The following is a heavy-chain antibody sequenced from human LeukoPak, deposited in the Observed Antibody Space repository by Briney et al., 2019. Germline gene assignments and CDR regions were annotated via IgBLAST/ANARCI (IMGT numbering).Heavy chain of an antibody. D-gene: IGHD5-24*01. CDR1: GYRFTSYW. J-gene: IGHJ6*02. Sequence: GESLKISWKGSGYRFTSYWIGWVRQMPGKGLEGMGIIYPGDSDTRYSPSFQGQVTISADKSISTAYLQWSSLKASDTAMYYCARGDGYNNVYYGMDVWGQGTTVTVSS. CDR3: ARGDGYNNVYYGMDV. CDR2: IYPGDSDT. V-gene: IGHV5-51*01.